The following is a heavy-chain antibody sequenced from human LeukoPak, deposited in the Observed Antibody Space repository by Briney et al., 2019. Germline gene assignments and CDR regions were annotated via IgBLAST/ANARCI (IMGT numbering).Heavy chain of an antibody. J-gene: IGHJ4*02. Sequence: GASVKVSCKASGYTFTGYYMHWVRQAPGQGLEWMGWINPNSGGTNYAQKFQGRVTMTRDTSISTAYMELSSLRSEDTAVYCCARDFFGGSYGTFDYWGQGTLVTVSS. CDR2: INPNSGGT. V-gene: IGHV1-2*02. D-gene: IGHD1-26*01. CDR1: GYTFTGYY. CDR3: ARDFFGGSYGTFDY.